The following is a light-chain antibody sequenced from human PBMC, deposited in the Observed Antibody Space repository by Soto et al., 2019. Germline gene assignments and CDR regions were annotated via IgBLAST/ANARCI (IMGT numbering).Light chain of an antibody. CDR2: RVY. J-gene: IGKJ1*01. CDR3: MQGPHCPWP. V-gene: IGKV2-30*01. Sequence: VVMTQSPLSLPCTLGEPGSISGRASQSLVDSDGNTYLNWFQQRPGQSPMRLIYRVYDRHSGVTDRFRRSGSGNDFTLKLSRVEAEDVGVYYCMQGPHCPWPLGPGTKVEIK. CDR1: QSLVDSDGNTY.